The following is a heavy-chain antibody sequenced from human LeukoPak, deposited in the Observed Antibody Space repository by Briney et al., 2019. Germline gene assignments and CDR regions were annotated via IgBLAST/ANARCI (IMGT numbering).Heavy chain of an antibody. CDR2: ISYDGSNK. D-gene: IGHD1-14*01. V-gene: IGHV3-30-3*01. CDR3: ARDPIEPATYYFDY. Sequence: GGSLRLSCAASGFTFSSYAMHWVRQAPGKGLEWVAVISYDGSNKYYADSMKGRFTISRDNSKNTLYLQMNSLRAEDTAVYYCARDPIEPATYYFDYWGQGTLVTVSS. CDR1: GFTFSSYA. J-gene: IGHJ4*02.